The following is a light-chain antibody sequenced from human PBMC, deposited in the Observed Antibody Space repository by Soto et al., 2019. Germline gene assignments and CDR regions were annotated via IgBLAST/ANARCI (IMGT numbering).Light chain of an antibody. V-gene: IGLV2-23*01. CDR2: EGS. J-gene: IGLJ1*01. CDR3: CSYAGSSTPYV. Sequence: QSALTQPASVSRSPGQSITISCTGTSSDVGSYNLVSRYQQHPGKAPKLMIYEGSKRPSGVSNRFSGSKSGNTASLTISGLQAEDEADYYCCSYAGSSTPYVFGTGTKVTVL. CDR1: SSDVGSYNL.